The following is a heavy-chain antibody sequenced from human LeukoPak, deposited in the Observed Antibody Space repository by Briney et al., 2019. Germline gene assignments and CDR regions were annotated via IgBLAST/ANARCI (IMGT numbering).Heavy chain of an antibody. V-gene: IGHV3-33*01. Sequence: GGSLRLSCAASGFTFSSYGMHGVRQAPGKGLEWVAVIWYDGSNKYYTDSVKGRFTISRDNSKNTLNLQMNSLRAEDTAVYYCARRFGDDAFDIWGQGTVVTVSS. CDR1: GFTFSSYG. J-gene: IGHJ3*02. D-gene: IGHD3-10*01. CDR2: IWYDGSNK. CDR3: ARRFGDDAFDI.